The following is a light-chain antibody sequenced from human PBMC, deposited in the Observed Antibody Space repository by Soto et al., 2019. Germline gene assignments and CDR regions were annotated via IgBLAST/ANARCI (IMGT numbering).Light chain of an antibody. CDR2: GAS. CDR3: QQYNSYSPT. J-gene: IGKJ1*01. CDR1: ESVSSN. Sequence: EIVMTQSPVTLSVSPGERATLACRASESVSSNLAWYQQKPGQAPRLLIYGASTRATGIPARFSGSGSGTEFTLTISSLQPDDSATYYCQQYNSYSPTFGQGTKVDIK. V-gene: IGKV3-15*01.